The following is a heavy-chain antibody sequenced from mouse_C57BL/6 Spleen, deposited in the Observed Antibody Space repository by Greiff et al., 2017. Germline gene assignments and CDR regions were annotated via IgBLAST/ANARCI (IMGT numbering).Heavy chain of an antibody. D-gene: IGHD2-4*01. J-gene: IGHJ3*01. CDR2: INPNNGGT. CDR1: GYTFTDYY. V-gene: IGHV1-26*01. Sequence: VQLQQSGPELVKPGASVKISCKASGYTFTDYYMNWVKQSHGKSLEWIGDINPNNGGTSYNQKFKGKATLTVDKSSSTAYMELRSLTSEDSAVYYCARGGDDYDGAWFAYWGQGTLVTVSA. CDR3: ARGGDDYDGAWFAY.